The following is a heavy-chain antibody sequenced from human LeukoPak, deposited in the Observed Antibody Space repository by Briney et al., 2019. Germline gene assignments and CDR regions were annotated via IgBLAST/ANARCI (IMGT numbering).Heavy chain of an antibody. V-gene: IGHV3-48*01. Sequence: GGSLRLSCAASRFSFSLYNMNWVRQAPGKGLEWVSYISSTGSRIYYADSVKGRFTISRDNAKNTLFLQMNSLRAEDTAVYYCAKDGGLWVSAHWGDSWGRGTLVTVSS. D-gene: IGHD7-27*01. CDR1: RFSFSLYN. CDR2: ISSTGSRI. CDR3: AKDGGLWVSAHWGDS. J-gene: IGHJ4*02.